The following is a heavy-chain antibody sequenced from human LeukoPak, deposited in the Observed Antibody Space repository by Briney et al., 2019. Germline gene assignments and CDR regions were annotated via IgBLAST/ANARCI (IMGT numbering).Heavy chain of an antibody. V-gene: IGHV4-59*01. J-gene: IGHJ3*02. CDR3: ARDRDAFDI. CDR1: GGSISSYY. Sequence: PSETLSLTCTVSGGSISSYYWSWIRQPPGKGLEWIGYIYYSGSTNYNPSLKSRVTISVDTSKNQFSLKLSSVTAADTAVYYCARDRDAFDIWAKGQWSPSLQ. CDR2: IYYSGST.